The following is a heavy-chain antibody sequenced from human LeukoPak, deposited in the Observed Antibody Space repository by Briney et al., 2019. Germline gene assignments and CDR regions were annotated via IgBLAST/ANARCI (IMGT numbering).Heavy chain of an antibody. CDR1: GYTFTSYD. D-gene: IGHD3-3*01. CDR3: ARQNYDFWSGYYRWNSFGMDV. Sequence: ASVKVSCKASGYTFTSYDINWVRQATGQGLEWMGWMNPNSGNTGYAQKFQGRVTMTRNTSISTAYMELSSLRSEDTAVYYCARQNYDFWSGYYRWNSFGMDVWGQGTTVTVSS. J-gene: IGHJ6*02. CDR2: MNPNSGNT. V-gene: IGHV1-8*01.